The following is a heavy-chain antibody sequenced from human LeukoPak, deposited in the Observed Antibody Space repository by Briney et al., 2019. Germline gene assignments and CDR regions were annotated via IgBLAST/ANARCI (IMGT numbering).Heavy chain of an antibody. CDR2: ITTTGGAT. V-gene: IGHV3-23*01. CDR1: GFTFTSYA. CDR3: AKTTTGYSSGRYPGWPVDY. D-gene: IGHD6-19*01. J-gene: IGHJ4*02. Sequence: GGSLRLSCAASGFTFTSYAMSWVRQAPGKGLEWVSGITTTGGATYYADSVKGRFTISRDNSKNTLYLQMNSLSTEDTAVYYCAKTTTGYSSGRYPGWPVDYWGQGTLVTVSS.